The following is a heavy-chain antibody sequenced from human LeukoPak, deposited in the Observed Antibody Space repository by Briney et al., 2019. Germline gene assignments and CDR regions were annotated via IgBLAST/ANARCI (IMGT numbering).Heavy chain of an antibody. V-gene: IGHV1-2*02. J-gene: IGHJ3*02. D-gene: IGHD5/OR15-5a*01. CDR2: INPNSGGT. CDR1: GYTFAGYY. Sequence: ASVKVSCKASGYTFAGYYMHWVRQAPGQGLEWMGWINPNSGGTNYAQKFQGRVTMTRDTSISTAYMELSRLRSDDTAVYYCARDPNIVSTITLRAFDIWGQGTMVTVSS. CDR3: ARDPNIVSTITLRAFDI.